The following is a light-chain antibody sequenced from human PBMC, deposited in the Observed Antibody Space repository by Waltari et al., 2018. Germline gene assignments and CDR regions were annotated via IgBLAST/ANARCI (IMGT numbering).Light chain of an antibody. Sequence: NVLTQSPATPSLSPGERATLPCRASHSVTNNYLAWYQQQPGPAHRLLIFGVSSRATGIPDRFSGSGSGTDFTLTIGRLEPEDSAVYFCHLYGSARTFGGGTRVEIK. CDR1: HSVTNNY. V-gene: IGKV3-20*01. CDR3: HLYGSART. CDR2: GVS. J-gene: IGKJ4*01.